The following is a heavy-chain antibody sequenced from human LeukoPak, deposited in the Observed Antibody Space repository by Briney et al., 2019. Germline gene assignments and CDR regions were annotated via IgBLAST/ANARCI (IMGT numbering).Heavy chain of an antibody. CDR2: ITASTNYQ. V-gene: IGHV3-21*01. CDR1: GFSFTKYT. J-gene: IGHJ4*02. Sequence: GGSLRLSCAASGFSFTKYTMNWVRQAPGGGLEWVASITASTNYQYFADSVKGRFTVSRDNTNTSLFLHMTSLRAEDTAVYFCLLLYDQWELPKGHYFAYWGQGALVTVSS. CDR3: LLLYDQWELPKGHYFAY. D-gene: IGHD1-26*01.